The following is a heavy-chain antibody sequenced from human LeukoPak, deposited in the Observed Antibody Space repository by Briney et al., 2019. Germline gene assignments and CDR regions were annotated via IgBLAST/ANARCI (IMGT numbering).Heavy chain of an antibody. Sequence: SETLSLTCTVSGGSISSSSYYWGWIRQPPGKGLEWIGSIYYSGSTYYNPSLKSRVTISIDRSRNQFSLKLSSVTAADTAVYYCARDCCPRGIAAAGTINGMDVWGQGTTVTVSS. V-gene: IGHV4-39*02. CDR1: GGSISSSSYY. J-gene: IGHJ6*02. CDR3: ARDCCPRGIAAAGTINGMDV. D-gene: IGHD6-13*01. CDR2: IYYSGST.